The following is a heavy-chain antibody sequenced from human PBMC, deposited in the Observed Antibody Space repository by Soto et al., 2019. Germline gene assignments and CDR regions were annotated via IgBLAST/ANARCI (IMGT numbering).Heavy chain of an antibody. Sequence: EVQLVESGGGLAKPGGSLRLSCAASGFTFSSYSMNWVRQAPGKGLEWVSSISSSSSYIYYADSVKGRFTIPRDNAEHSLYLQMNSLSVEDTAVYYCARVRIGVAFDIWGHGTMVTVAS. D-gene: IGHD2-21*01. CDR1: GFTFSSYS. V-gene: IGHV3-21*01. CDR3: ARVRIGVAFDI. CDR2: ISSSSSYI. J-gene: IGHJ3*02.